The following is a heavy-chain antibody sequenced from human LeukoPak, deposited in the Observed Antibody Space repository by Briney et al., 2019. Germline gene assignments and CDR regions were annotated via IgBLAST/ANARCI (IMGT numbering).Heavy chain of an antibody. Sequence: SVKVSCKASGGTFSSYAISWVRQAPGQELEWMGRIIPIFGTANYAQKFQGRVTITTDESTSTAYMELSSLRSEDTAVYYCARDWIGGDCYSCAFDAFDIWGQGTMVTVSS. D-gene: IGHD2-21*01. V-gene: IGHV1-69*05. CDR1: GGTFSSYA. CDR3: ARDWIGGDCYSCAFDAFDI. J-gene: IGHJ3*02. CDR2: IIPIFGTA.